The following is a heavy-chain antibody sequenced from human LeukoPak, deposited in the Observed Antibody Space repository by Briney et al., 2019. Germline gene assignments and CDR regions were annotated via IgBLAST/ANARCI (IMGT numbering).Heavy chain of an antibody. CDR3: ARELLNTLPLSYSMDV. CDR1: GFTFSSYE. D-gene: IGHD4/OR15-4a*01. J-gene: IGHJ6*03. CDR2: ISLSGSPI. V-gene: IGHV3-48*03. Sequence: GGSLRLSCAASGFTFSSYEMNWVRQAPGKGLEWVSYISLSGSPIYYADSVKGRFTISRDNAKNSLYLQMNSLRAEDTAVYYCARELLNTLPLSYSMDVWGKGATVIVSS.